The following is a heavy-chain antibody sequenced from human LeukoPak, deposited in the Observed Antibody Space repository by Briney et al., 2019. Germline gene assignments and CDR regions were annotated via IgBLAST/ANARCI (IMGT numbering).Heavy chain of an antibody. CDR2: LFGGGTA. CDR3: ARGGHSMIVAFDI. CDR1: GFIVNTNY. V-gene: IGHV3-53*01. J-gene: IGHJ3*02. Sequence: GGSLRLSCAASGFIVNTNYMAWVRQAPGKGLEWVSLLFGGGTAYYADSVKGRFTISRDISKNTLYLQMNSLRVEDTAVYYCARGGHSMIVAFDIWGQGTMVTVSS. D-gene: IGHD3-22*01.